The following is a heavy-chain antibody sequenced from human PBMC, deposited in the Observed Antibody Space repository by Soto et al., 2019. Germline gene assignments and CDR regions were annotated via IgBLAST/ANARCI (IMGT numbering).Heavy chain of an antibody. D-gene: IGHD5-12*01. CDR1: GFTFDDYA. CDR3: AKDMGYDLSPLGYFDY. J-gene: IGHJ4*02. V-gene: IGHV3-9*01. Sequence: GGSLRLSCAASGFTFDDYAMHWVRQAPGKGLEWVSGISWNSGSIGYADSVKGRFTISRDNAKNSLYLQMNSLRSEDTALYYCAKDMGYDLSPLGYFDYWGQGTPVPVYS. CDR2: ISWNSGSI.